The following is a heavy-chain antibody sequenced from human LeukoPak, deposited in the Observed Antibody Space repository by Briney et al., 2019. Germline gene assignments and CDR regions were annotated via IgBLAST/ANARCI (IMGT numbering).Heavy chain of an antibody. CDR3: ARRRGYSSYLDY. V-gene: IGHV1-8*01. CDR2: MNPNSGNT. CDR1: GYTFTSYD. Sequence: ASVKVSCKASGYTFTSYDINWVRQATGQGLEWMGWMNPNSGNTGYAQKFQGRVTMTRNTSISTAYMELSRLRSEDTAVYYCARRRGYSSYLDYWGQGTLVTVSS. D-gene: IGHD5-18*01. J-gene: IGHJ4*02.